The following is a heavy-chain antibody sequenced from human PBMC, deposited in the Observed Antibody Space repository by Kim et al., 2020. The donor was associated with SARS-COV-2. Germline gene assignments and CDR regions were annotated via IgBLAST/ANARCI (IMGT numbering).Heavy chain of an antibody. D-gene: IGHD4-17*01. CDR1: GYMFTAYG. CDR2: ISARDGNK. CDR3: ARGAYGDVSFDY. J-gene: IGHJ4*02. V-gene: IGHV1-18*04. Sequence: ASVKVSCKACGYMFTAYGFSWVRQAPGQGLEWLGWISARDGNKKYGQKVQGRVIMTTDTSTNTAYLELWSLRYDDTAMYYCARGAYGDVSFDYWGQGTLV.